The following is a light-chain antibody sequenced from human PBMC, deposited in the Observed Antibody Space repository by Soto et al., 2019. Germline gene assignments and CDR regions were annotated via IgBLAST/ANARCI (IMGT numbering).Light chain of an antibody. CDR2: EVS. J-gene: IGLJ7*01. CDR1: SSDVGGYNY. CDR3: SSYGGYNNVI. Sequence: QSALTQPTSASGSPGQSVTISCTGTSSDVGGYNYVSWYQQHPDKAPKLIIYEVSKRPSGVPDRFSGSKSGNTASLTVSGLQDEDEADNYCSSYGGYNNVIFGGGTQLTVL. V-gene: IGLV2-8*01.